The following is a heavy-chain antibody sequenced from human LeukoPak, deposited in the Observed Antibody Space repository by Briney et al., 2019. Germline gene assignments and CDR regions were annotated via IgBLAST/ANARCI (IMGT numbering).Heavy chain of an antibody. CDR1: GYTFTSYY. CDR3: ARGRDDYGDYSETYYFDY. D-gene: IGHD4-17*01. J-gene: IGHJ4*02. V-gene: IGHV1-46*01. Sequence: GASVKVSCKASGYTFTSYYMHWVRQAPGQGLERMGIINPSGGSTSYAQKFQGRVTMTRDTSTSTVYMELSSLRSEDTAVYYCARGRDDYGDYSETYYFDYWGQGTLVTVSS. CDR2: INPSGGST.